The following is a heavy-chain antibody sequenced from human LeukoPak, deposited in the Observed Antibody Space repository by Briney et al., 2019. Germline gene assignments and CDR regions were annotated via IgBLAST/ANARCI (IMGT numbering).Heavy chain of an antibody. CDR3: AKDRDSSGYYLF. V-gene: IGHV3-30*04. J-gene: IGHJ4*02. Sequence: PGGSLRLSCEASGFTFNNYLIHWVRQAPGKGLEWVALISSDGGKKYYADSVKGRFTISRDNSKNTLYLQMNSLRAEDTAVYYCAKDRDSSGYYLFGGQGTLVTVSS. D-gene: IGHD3-22*01. CDR1: GFTFNNYL. CDR2: ISSDGGKK.